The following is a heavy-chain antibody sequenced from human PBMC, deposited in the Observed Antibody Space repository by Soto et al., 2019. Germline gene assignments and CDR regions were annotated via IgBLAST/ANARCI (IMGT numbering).Heavy chain of an antibody. CDR2: MNPNSGNT. J-gene: IGHJ6*03. CDR3: ASGPFSTGTNLMFSYYYYRDV. CDR1: GYTFTSYD. Sequence: QVQLVQSGAEVKKPGASVKVSCKASGYTFTSYDINWVRQATGQGLEWMGWMNPNSGNTGYAQKFQGRVTMTRNTSISTAYMELSSLRSEDTAVYYCASGPFSTGTNLMFSYYYYRDVWGKGTTVTVSS. V-gene: IGHV1-8*01. D-gene: IGHD1-1*01.